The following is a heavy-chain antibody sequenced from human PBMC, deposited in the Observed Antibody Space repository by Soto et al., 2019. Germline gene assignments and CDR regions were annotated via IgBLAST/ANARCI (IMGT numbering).Heavy chain of an antibody. Sequence: SVKVSCKASGGTFSSYAISWVRQAPGQGLEWMGGIIPIFGTANYAQRFQGRVTITADESTSTAYMELSSLRSEDTAVYYCARGGCSGGSCHFRPFDYWGQGTLVTVSS. CDR1: GGTFSSYA. J-gene: IGHJ4*02. CDR3: ARGGCSGGSCHFRPFDY. D-gene: IGHD2-15*01. V-gene: IGHV1-69*13. CDR2: IIPIFGTA.